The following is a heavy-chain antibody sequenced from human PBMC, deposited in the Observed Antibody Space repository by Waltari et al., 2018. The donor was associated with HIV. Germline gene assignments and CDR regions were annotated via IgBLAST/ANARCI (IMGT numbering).Heavy chain of an antibody. Sequence: QVQLVQSGAEVKKPGASVKVSCKVSGYTLTELSMHWVRQAPGKGLEWMGGVEPEEGETSYAKKFQGRVTMTEDTSTDTAYMELSSLRSEDTAVYYCATGVVVTAHYYYYYGMDVWGQGTTVTVSS. D-gene: IGHD2-21*02. CDR3: ATGVVVTAHYYYYYGMDV. CDR2: VEPEEGET. J-gene: IGHJ6*02. CDR1: GYTLTELS. V-gene: IGHV1-24*01.